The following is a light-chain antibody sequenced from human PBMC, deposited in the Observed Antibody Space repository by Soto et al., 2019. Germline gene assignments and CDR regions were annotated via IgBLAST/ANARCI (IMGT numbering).Light chain of an antibody. J-gene: IGLJ1*01. Sequence: QSALTQPASVSGSPGQSITISCGGTSSDVGAYIYVSWYQQYPGKAPKLIIYEVTYRPSGVSNRFSGSKSGYTASLTISGLQAEDEADYYCNSQTSSGIRVFGTGTKLTVL. CDR3: NSQTSSGIRV. V-gene: IGLV2-14*03. CDR1: SSDVGAYIY. CDR2: EVT.